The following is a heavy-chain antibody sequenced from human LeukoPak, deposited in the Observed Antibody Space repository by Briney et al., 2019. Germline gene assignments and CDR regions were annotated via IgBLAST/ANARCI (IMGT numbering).Heavy chain of an antibody. D-gene: IGHD1-26*01. J-gene: IGHJ4*02. CDR2: IKEDGSEK. V-gene: IGHV3-7*01. CDR3: ARDKIVGASRFDY. CDR1: GSSFSSYW. Sequence: GGSLRLSCAGSGSSFSSYWMSWVRQAPGKGLEWVANIKEDGSEKNYVDSVKGRFTISRDNAKNSVYLQLNSLRAADTAVYYCARDKIVGASRFDYWGQGTLVTVSS.